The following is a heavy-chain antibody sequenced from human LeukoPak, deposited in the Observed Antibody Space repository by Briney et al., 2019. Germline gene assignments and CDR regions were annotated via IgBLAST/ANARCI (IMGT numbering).Heavy chain of an antibody. CDR3: ASGRGIEPLYYFDY. J-gene: IGHJ4*02. V-gene: IGHV3-30*03. CDR2: ISYDGSNK. CDR1: GFTFSSYG. D-gene: IGHD6-13*01. Sequence: PGGSLRLSCAASGFTFSSYGMHWVRQAPGKGLEWVAVISYDGSNKYYVESVKGRFTISRDNSKNTLYLQMDSLRAEDTAVYYCASGRGIEPLYYFDYWGQGTLVTVSS.